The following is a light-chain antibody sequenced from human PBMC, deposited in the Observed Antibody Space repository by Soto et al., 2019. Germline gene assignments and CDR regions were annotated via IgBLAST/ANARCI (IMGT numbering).Light chain of an antibody. J-gene: IGLJ1*01. CDR1: SSDVGGYNY. CDR3: SSYTSSTTLV. CDR2: DVS. Sequence: LTQPASVSGSPGQSITISCTGTSSDVGGYNYVSWYQQHPGKAPKLMIYDVSNRPSGVSNRFSGSKSGNTASLTISGLQAEDEADYYCSSYTSSTTLVFGTGTKVTV. V-gene: IGLV2-14*01.